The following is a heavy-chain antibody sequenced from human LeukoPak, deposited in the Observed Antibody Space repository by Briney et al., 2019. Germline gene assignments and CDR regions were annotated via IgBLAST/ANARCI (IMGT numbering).Heavy chain of an antibody. Sequence: GGSLRLSCEASGFTFSSYAMHWVRQAPGKGLEWVAVISYDGSNKYYADSVKGRFTISRDNSKNTLYLQMNSLRAEDTAVYYCARDHDPYAFDIWGQGTMVTVSS. V-gene: IGHV3-30*01. J-gene: IGHJ3*02. CDR3: ARDHDPYAFDI. CDR1: GFTFSSYA. CDR2: ISYDGSNK.